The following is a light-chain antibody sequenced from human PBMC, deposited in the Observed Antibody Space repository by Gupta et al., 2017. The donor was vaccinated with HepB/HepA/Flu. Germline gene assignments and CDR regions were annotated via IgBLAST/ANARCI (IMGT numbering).Light chain of an antibody. V-gene: IGLV1-51*02. CDR2: ENS. J-gene: IGLJ2*01. CDR3: GTWDSSLSVVV. CDR1: SSNIGNNY. Sequence: SVLLHPLSLSAAPRQKVTISRSRSSSNIGNNYISWYQQLPGTAPKLLRYENSKRPSGIPDRFSGSKSGTSATLAITGLQTGDEADYYCGTWDSSLSVVVFGGGTKLTVL.